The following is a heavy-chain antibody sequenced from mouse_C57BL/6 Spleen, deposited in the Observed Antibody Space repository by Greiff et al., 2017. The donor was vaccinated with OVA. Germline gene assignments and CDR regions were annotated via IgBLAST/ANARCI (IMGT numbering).Heavy chain of an antibody. D-gene: IGHD1-1*01. V-gene: IGHV1-22*01. CDR1: GYTFTDYN. Sequence: EVQLQQSGPELVKPGASVKMSCKASGYTFTDYNMHWVKQSHGKSLEWIGYINPNNGGTSYNQKFKGKTTLTVNKSSSTAYMELRSLTSEDSAVYYCANIITTRRADYWGQGTTLTVSS. CDR3: ANIITTRRADY. CDR2: INPNNGGT. J-gene: IGHJ2*01.